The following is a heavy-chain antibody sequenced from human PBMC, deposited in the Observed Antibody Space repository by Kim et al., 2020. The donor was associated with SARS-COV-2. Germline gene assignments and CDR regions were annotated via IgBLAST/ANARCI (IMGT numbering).Heavy chain of an antibody. CDR1: GGSISSSSYY. D-gene: IGHD6-13*01. CDR2: IYDSGST. Sequence: SETLSLTCTVSGGSISSSSYYWGWIRQPPGKGLEWIGSIYDSGSTHYNPSLKSRVTISVDTSKNQFSLKLSSVTAADTAVYYCARHKNVAAAGTFNWFDPWGQGTLVTVSS. CDR3: ARHKNVAAAGTFNWFDP. J-gene: IGHJ5*02. V-gene: IGHV4-39*01.